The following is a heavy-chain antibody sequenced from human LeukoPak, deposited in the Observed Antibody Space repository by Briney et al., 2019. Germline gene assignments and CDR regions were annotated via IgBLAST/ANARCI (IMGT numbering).Heavy chain of an antibody. Sequence: SETLSLTCTVSGGSISSYYWSWIRQPPGKGLEWIGYVYYSGSTNYNPSLKSRVTISVNTSKKQFSLKLSSVTAADTAVYYCAFGDYYYYYGMDVWGQGTTVTVSS. J-gene: IGHJ6*02. D-gene: IGHD4-17*01. V-gene: IGHV4-59*01. CDR1: GGSISSYY. CDR2: VYYSGST. CDR3: AFGDYYYYYGMDV.